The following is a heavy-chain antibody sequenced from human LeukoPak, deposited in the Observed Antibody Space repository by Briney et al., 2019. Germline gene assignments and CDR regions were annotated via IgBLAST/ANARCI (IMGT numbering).Heavy chain of an antibody. CDR2: ISGSGGST. J-gene: IGHJ4*02. V-gene: IGHV3-23*01. CDR3: AKVFRYYDILTGYSEN. Sequence: PGGSLRLSCAASGFTFSSYAMSWVRQAPGKGLEWVSTISGSGGSTYYADSVKGRFTISRDSSKNTLYLQMNSLRAEDTAVYYCAKVFRYYDILTGYSENWGQGTLVTVSS. D-gene: IGHD3-9*01. CDR1: GFTFSSYA.